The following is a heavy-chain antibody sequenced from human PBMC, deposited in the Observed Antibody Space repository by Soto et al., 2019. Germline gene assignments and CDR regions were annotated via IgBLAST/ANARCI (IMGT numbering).Heavy chain of an antibody. D-gene: IGHD3-16*01. CDR2: INPSGGSE. J-gene: IGHJ4*02. Sequence: QVQLVQSGAGVKKPGASVKVSCKASGYTFTNYYMHWVRQAPGQGLEWMGIINPSGGSETYAQTFQVRVTMTRDTSTSTVYMELSSLRSEDTAVYYCARDRGDGDDYVYYWGQGIMVTVSS. V-gene: IGHV1-46*01. CDR3: ARDRGDGDDYVYY. CDR1: GYTFTNYY.